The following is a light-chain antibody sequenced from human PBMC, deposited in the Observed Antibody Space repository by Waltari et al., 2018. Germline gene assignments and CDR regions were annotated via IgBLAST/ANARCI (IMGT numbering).Light chain of an antibody. J-gene: IGKJ4*01. CDR2: DAT. CDR3: QQRANWPPGLT. Sequence: EIVLTQSPVTLSLSPGDRATLSCRASQSVSKHLAWYQQKTGQPPRLLIYDATSRATGIPARFSGSGSGTEFTLTISSLEPEDFAVYYCQQRANWPPGLTFGGGTKVEIK. CDR1: QSVSKH. V-gene: IGKV3-11*01.